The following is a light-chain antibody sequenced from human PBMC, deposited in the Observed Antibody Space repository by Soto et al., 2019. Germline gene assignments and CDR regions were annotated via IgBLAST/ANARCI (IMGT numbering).Light chain of an antibody. CDR3: AAWDDSLNGHVV. J-gene: IGLJ2*01. CDR2: NNY. Sequence: QSVLTQPPSASGTPGQRDTISCAGSSSNIGRNTVNWYHQLPGAAPKLLIYNNYQRPSGVPDRFSGSKSGTSASLAISGLQSEDEADYYCAAWDDSLNGHVVFGGGTKLTVL. V-gene: IGLV1-44*01. CDR1: SSNIGRNT.